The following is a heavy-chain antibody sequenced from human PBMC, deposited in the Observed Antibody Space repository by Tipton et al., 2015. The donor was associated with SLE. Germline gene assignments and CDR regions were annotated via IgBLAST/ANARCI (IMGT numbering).Heavy chain of an antibody. CDR2: ISYDGSNK. CDR1: GFTFSSYG. CDR3: AKDRSAPMDV. D-gene: IGHD6-25*01. J-gene: IGHJ6*02. V-gene: IGHV3-30*18. Sequence: SLRLSCAASGFTFSSYGMHWVRQAPGKGLEWVAVISYDGSNKYYADSVKGRFTISRDNSKNTLYLQMNSLRAEDTAVYYCAKDRSAPMDVWGQGTTVTVSS.